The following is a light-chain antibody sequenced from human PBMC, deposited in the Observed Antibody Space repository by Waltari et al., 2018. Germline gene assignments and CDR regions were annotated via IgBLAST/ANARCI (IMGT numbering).Light chain of an antibody. J-gene: IGKJ1*01. CDR1: PSVLYSSNNKNY. Sequence: DIVMTQSPDSLAVSLGERATINCESSPSVLYSSNNKNYLAWYQQESGQPPKLLIYWASTRESGVPDRFSGSGSGTEFTLTINSLQAEDVGVYYCQQYYNTPRTFGQGTKVEVK. V-gene: IGKV4-1*01. CDR3: QQYYNTPRT. CDR2: WAS.